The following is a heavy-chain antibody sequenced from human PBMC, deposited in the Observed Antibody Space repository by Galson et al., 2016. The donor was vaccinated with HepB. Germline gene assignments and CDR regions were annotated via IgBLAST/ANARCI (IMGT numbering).Heavy chain of an antibody. CDR2: IYPGDSDT. D-gene: IGHD6-6*01. CDR3: ARHLLTSSVRAPRHFDL. J-gene: IGHJ2*01. Sequence: QSGAEVKKTGESLKISCKAFGYTFTNYWIGWVRQLPGKGLEWMGIIYPGDSDTRYSPSFQGQVTMSVDTSRKQFSLNLRSVTAADTAVYYCARHLLTSSVRAPRHFDLWGRGTLLTVSS. CDR1: GYTFTNYW. V-gene: IGHV5-51*01.